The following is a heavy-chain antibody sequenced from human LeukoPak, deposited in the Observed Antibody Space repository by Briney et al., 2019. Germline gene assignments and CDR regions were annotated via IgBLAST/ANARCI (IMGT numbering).Heavy chain of an antibody. CDR3: ARDVNYSSGWYGDY. CDR1: GGSISSYY. Sequence: SETLSLTCTVSGGSISSYYWSWIWQPPGKGLEWIGSIYYSGSTTYNPSLKSRVTISVDTSKNQFSLKLSSVTAADTAVYYCARDVNYSSGWYGDYWGQGTLVTVSS. V-gene: IGHV4-59*01. J-gene: IGHJ4*02. CDR2: IYYSGST. D-gene: IGHD6-19*01.